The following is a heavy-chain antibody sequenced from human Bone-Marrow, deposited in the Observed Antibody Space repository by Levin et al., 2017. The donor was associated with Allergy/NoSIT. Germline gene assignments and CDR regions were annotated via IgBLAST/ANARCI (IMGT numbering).Heavy chain of an antibody. J-gene: IGHJ4*02. CDR1: GFTFSDYY. D-gene: IGHD2-8*01. V-gene: IGHV3-11*05. Sequence: GGSLRLSCAASGFTFSDYYMSWIRQAPGKGLEWVSYISSSSSYTNYADSVKGRFTISRDNAKNSLYLQMNSLRAEDTAVYYCAREYCTNGVCFGFTDYWGQGTLVTVSS. CDR3: AREYCTNGVCFGFTDY. CDR2: ISSSSSYT.